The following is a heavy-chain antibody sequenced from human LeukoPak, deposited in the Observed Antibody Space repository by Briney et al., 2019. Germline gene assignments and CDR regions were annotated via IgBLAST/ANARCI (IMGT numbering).Heavy chain of an antibody. V-gene: IGHV2-70*01. CDR1: GFSLSTSGMC. CDR3: ARIPRDILTAYSGFDL. D-gene: IGHD3-9*01. J-gene: IGHJ3*01. Sequence: SGLCLVNPTQTLTLTCTFSGFSLSTSGMCVSWIRQPPGKALEWLALIDWDDDKYYSRALQTRLTISKDTSKNQVVLTMTNMDPVDTATYYCARIPRDILTAYSGFDLWGQGPMVTVSS. CDR2: IDWDDDK.